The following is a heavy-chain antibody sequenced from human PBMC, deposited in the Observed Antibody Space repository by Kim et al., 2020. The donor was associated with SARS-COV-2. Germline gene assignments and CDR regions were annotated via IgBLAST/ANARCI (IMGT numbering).Heavy chain of an antibody. CDR3: AKGFGGYFDTGGQAYGMDV. CDR1: GFTFRGYG. V-gene: IGHV3-30*18. Sequence: GGSLRLSCAASGFTFRGYGMHWVRQAPGKGLEWVAVMSCDGSTQYYADSVRGRFAISRDNSKNTLDLQMNSLRLEDTAVYYCAKGFGGYFDTGGQAYGMDVWGRGTTVTVS. D-gene: IGHD2-8*02. J-gene: IGHJ6*02. CDR2: MSCDGSTQ.